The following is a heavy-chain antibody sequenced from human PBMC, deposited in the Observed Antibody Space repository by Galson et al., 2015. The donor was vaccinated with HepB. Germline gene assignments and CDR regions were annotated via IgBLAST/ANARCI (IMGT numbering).Heavy chain of an antibody. D-gene: IGHD3-22*01. Sequence: SVKVSCKASGYTFTNYAMNWVRQAPGHGLEWMGWINTDTGNPTYAQGFSGRFVFSLTTSVSTAHLQISSLEAEDTAVYYCARGFRGNYQDRVVARWREVRYWGQGNLVTVSS. CDR2: INTDTGNP. V-gene: IGHV7-4-1*02. CDR1: GYTFTNYA. J-gene: IGHJ4*02. CDR3: ARGFRGNYQDRVVARWREVRY.